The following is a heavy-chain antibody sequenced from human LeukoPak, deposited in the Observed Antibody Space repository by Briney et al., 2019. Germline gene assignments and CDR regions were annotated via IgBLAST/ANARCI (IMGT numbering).Heavy chain of an antibody. Sequence: PSETLSLTCTVSGGSISSSSYYWGWIRQPPGKGLEWNGRIYYSGSTYYNPSLKSRVTISVDTSKNQFPLKLSSVTAADTAVYYCARHDSAPQGTVTTFLFDYWGQGTLVTVSS. CDR2: IYYSGST. V-gene: IGHV4-39*01. CDR3: ARHDSAPQGTVTTFLFDY. D-gene: IGHD4-17*01. CDR1: GGSISSSSYY. J-gene: IGHJ4*02.